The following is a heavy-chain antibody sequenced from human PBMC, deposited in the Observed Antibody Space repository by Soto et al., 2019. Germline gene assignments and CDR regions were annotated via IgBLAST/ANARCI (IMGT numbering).Heavy chain of an antibody. D-gene: IGHD4-4*01. CDR1: GYTFTSYY. J-gene: IGHJ6*03. CDR3: AREEMPTVNNYYYYMDV. Sequence: QVQLVQSGAEVKKPGASVKVSCKASGYTFTSYYIHWVRQAPGQGLEWMGVINPFDDSTIYAQRFQGRVTRTSDTSTSTVFMEVSSLRSEDTAVYHCAREEMPTVNNYYYYMDVWGKGTTVTVSS. CDR2: INPFDDST. V-gene: IGHV1-46*03.